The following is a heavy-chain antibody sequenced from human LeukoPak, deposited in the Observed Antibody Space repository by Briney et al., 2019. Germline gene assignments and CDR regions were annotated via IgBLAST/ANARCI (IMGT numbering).Heavy chain of an antibody. CDR2: IGPSDSYT. V-gene: IGHV5-10-1*01. D-gene: IGHD5-18*01. Sequence: GESLRISSKGSGYSFTSYWISWVRQMPGKRLEWMGRIGPSDSYTNYSPSFQGHVTISADKSISTAYLQWSSLKAPDTAMYYCARLPRYSYGDDYWGQGTLVTVSS. CDR1: GYSFTSYW. CDR3: ARLPRYSYGDDY. J-gene: IGHJ4*02.